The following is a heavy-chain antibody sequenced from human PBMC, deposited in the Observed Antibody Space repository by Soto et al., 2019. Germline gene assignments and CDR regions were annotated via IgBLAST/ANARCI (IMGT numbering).Heavy chain of an antibody. D-gene: IGHD3-10*01. CDR2: IYYSGST. CDR3: AGSSAISSYGMDV. J-gene: IGHJ6*02. V-gene: IGHV4-59*12. Sequence: SETLSLTCTVSGGSISNFYWSWIRQPPGKGLEWIGYIYYSGSTNYNPSLKSRVTISVDRSKNQFSLKLSSVTAADTAVYYCAGSSAISSYGMDVWGQGTTVTVSS. CDR1: GGSISNFY.